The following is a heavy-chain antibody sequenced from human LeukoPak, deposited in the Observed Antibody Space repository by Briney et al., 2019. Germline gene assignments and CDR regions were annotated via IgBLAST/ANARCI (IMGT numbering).Heavy chain of an antibody. Sequence: SETLSLTCTVSGGSISSSSYYWGWIRQPPGKGLEWIGSIYYSGSTYYNPSLKSRVTISVDTSKNQFSLKLSSVTAADTAVYYCARVRFGLKLMVYATRGGYFDYWGQGTLVTVSS. CDR3: ARVRFGLKLMVYATRGGYFDY. CDR2: IYYSGST. CDR1: GGSISSSSYY. J-gene: IGHJ4*02. D-gene: IGHD2-8*01. V-gene: IGHV4-39*07.